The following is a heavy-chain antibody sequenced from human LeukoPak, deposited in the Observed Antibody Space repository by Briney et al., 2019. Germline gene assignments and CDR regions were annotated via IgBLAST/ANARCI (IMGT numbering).Heavy chain of an antibody. CDR2: ISSSSSYM. Sequence: GGSLRLSCAASGFNFSTYSMTWVRQAPGKGLDWVSSISSSSSYMYYADPVKGRFTISRDNAKNSLYLQMDSLRTEDTAVYYCAKNRLRGSYYFDDWGQGTLVTVPS. D-gene: IGHD1-26*01. J-gene: IGHJ4*02. V-gene: IGHV3-21*01. CDR3: AKNRLRGSYYFDD. CDR1: GFNFSTYS.